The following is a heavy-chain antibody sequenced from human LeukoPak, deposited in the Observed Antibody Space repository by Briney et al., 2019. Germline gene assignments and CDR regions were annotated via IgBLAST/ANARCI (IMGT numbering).Heavy chain of an antibody. V-gene: IGHV1-2*02. D-gene: IGHD3-22*01. CDR3: AGDLGIGGRITMIVWGPLGGFDP. CDR2: IYPNSGGK. J-gene: IGHJ5*02. CDR1: GYTFTGYY. Sequence: EASVKVSCKASGYTFTGYYMHWVRQAPGQGLEWMGWIYPNSGGKNYAQKFQGRVTMTRDTSISTAYMELSRLRSDDTAVYYCAGDLGIGGRITMIVWGPLGGFDPWGQGTLVTVSS.